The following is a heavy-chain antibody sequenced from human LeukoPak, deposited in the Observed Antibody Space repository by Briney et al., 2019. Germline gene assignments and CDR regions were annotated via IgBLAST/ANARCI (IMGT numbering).Heavy chain of an antibody. CDR1: GYIFSSYG. V-gene: IGHV1-18*01. J-gene: IGHJ6*02. CDR2: ISPGTGHT. CDR3: ARDGPAGTVYYYSGMDV. Sequence: ASVKVSCKTSGYIFSSYGITWVRQAPGQGLEWLAWISPGTGHTLRGDKRVTVTTDTSTSTAYMELRRLTSDDTAVYYCARDGPAGTVYYYSGMDVWGQGTTVTVSS. D-gene: IGHD6-19*01.